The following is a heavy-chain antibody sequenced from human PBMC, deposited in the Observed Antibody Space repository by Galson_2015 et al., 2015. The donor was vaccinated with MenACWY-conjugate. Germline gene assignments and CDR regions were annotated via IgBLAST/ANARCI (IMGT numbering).Heavy chain of an antibody. D-gene: IGHD3-16*01. CDR2: MNPVDSET. V-gene: IGHV5-51*01. J-gene: IGHJ4*02. Sequence: QSGAEVKKPGESLKISCPGSGYTFPNNWIGWVRQMPGKGLEWMGIMNPVDSETRYSPSFQGQVAISADKSISTTFLEWSSLKASDTAVYYCARGAQGYFDYWGQGALVTVSS. CDR1: GYTFPNNW. CDR3: ARGAQGYFDY.